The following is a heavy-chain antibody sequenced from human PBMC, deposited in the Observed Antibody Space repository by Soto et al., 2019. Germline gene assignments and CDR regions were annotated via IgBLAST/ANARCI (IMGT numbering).Heavy chain of an antibody. CDR2: ITSSCSTI. Sequence: PGASLRLSCAASGFTFSDYYMSWIRQAPGKGLEWVSYITSSCSTIYYAGSVKGRFTISRDKAKNSLYLQMNSMRAEDTAVYYCARENEQWVAADNWGQGTLVTVYS. D-gene: IGHD6-19*01. CDR3: ARENEQWVAADN. J-gene: IGHJ4*02. V-gene: IGHV3-11*01. CDR1: GFTFSDYY.